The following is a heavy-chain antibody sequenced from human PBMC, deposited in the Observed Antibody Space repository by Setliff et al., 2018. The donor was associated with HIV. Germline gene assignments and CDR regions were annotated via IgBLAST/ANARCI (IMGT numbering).Heavy chain of an antibody. Sequence: SETLSLTCAVYGGSFSGYYWSWIRQPPGKGLEWIGKINHSGSTSYNPSLKSRVTISVDTSKNQFSLKLNSVTAADTAVYFCARDRGDHTFWRTYVSHDAFEIWGQGTTVTVSS. CDR2: INHSGST. CDR3: ARDRGDHTFWRTYVSHDAFEI. V-gene: IGHV4-34*01. D-gene: IGHD3-3*01. J-gene: IGHJ3*02. CDR1: GGSFSGYY.